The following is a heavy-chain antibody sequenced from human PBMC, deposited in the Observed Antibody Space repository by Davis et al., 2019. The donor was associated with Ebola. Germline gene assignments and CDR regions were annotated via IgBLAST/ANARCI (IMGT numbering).Heavy chain of an antibody. CDR1: GDSIDTYY. Sequence: PSETLSLTCTVSGDSIDTYYWSWIRQPPGKGLEWIGFVYHTGSTKYNPSLKSRVTIVGDMSRGQFSLKMTSVTSADTAVYYCARAEFYGSLPLGHTYMDVWGKGTTVTVSP. CDR2: VYHTGST. D-gene: IGHD1-26*01. J-gene: IGHJ6*04. V-gene: IGHV4-59*01. CDR3: ARAEFYGSLPLGHTYMDV.